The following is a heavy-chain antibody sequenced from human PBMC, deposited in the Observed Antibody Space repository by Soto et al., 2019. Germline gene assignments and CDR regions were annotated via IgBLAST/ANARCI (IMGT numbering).Heavy chain of an antibody. V-gene: IGHV4-30-4*01. Sequence: SETLSLTCTVSGGSISSGDYYWSWIRQPPGKGLEWIGYIYYSGSTYYNPSLKSRVTISVDTSKNQFSLKLSSVTAADTAVYYCAREGYSYNTDFDYWGQGTLVTVSS. J-gene: IGHJ4*02. CDR2: IYYSGST. CDR1: GGSISSGDYY. D-gene: IGHD5-18*01. CDR3: AREGYSYNTDFDY.